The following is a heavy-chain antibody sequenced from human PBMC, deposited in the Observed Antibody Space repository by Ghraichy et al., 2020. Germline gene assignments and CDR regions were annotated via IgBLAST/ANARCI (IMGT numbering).Heavy chain of an antibody. V-gene: IGHV3-23*01. CDR3: AKAASDTSWPKFGP. J-gene: IGHJ5*02. Sequence: ETLSLTCAASGFTFSSYAMTWVRQAPGKGLEWVSTISGSGGGPDYADSVKGRFIISRDNSKNTLHLQMNSLSADDTAIYYCAKAASDTSWPKFGPWGQGTLVTVSS. CDR1: GFTFSSYA. CDR2: ISGSGGGP. D-gene: IGHD2-2*01.